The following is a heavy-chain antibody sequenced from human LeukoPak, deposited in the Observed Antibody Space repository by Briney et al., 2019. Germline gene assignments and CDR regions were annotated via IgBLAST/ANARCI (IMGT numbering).Heavy chain of an antibody. CDR2: IRNDGTNK. Sequence: GGSLRLSCAASGSTFSSYGMHWVRQAPGKGLEWAAFIRNDGTNKYYADSVKGRFTISRDNSKNTLYLQMNSLTVEDTAVYYCAKTASSSWGYFDWRGQGTLVTVSS. CDR3: AKTASSSWGYFDW. V-gene: IGHV3-30*02. J-gene: IGHJ4*02. D-gene: IGHD6-13*01. CDR1: GSTFSSYG.